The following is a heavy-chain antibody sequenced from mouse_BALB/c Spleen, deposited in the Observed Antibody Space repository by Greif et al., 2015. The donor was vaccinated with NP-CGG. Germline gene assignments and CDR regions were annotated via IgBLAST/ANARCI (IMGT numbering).Heavy chain of an antibody. V-gene: IGHV1S137*01. CDR1: GYTFTDYA. J-gene: IGHJ3*01. Sequence: QVQLQQSGDELVRPGVSVKISCKGSGYTFTDYAMHWVKQSHAKSLEWIGVISTYYGDDSYNQKFKGKATMTVDKSSSTAYMDPARLTSEDSAIYYCARSGTTVQGFAYWGQGTLVPVSA. D-gene: IGHD1-1*01. CDR3: ARSGTTVQGFAY. CDR2: ISTYYGDD.